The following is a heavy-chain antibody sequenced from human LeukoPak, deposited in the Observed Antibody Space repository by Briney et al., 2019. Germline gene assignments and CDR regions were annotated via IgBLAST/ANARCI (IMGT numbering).Heavy chain of an antibody. CDR1: GYTFTGYY. J-gene: IGHJ4*02. D-gene: IGHD3-10*01. CDR3: ARPLYYYGSGFDS. CDR2: INPNSGGT. Sequence: ASVKVSCKASGYTFTGYYMHWVRQAPGQGLEWMGWINPNSGGTNYQGRVTMTRDTSISTAYMELSRLRSDDTAVYYCARPLYYYGSGFDSWGQGTLVTVSS. V-gene: IGHV1-2*02.